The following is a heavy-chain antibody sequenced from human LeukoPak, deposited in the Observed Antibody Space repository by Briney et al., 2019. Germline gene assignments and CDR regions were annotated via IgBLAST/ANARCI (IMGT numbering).Heavy chain of an antibody. CDR1: GGSIGSYY. D-gene: IGHD1-20*01. J-gene: IGHJ4*02. V-gene: IGHV4-4*09. CDR3: ARSNWYEYFDN. Sequence: SETLSLPCTVSGGSIGSYYWSWIRQPPGKGLEWIGYVYTSGSTNYNPSFKSRVTISADTSKNQFSLRLTSVTAADTALYYCARSNWYEYFDNWGQGTLVTVSS. CDR2: VYTSGST.